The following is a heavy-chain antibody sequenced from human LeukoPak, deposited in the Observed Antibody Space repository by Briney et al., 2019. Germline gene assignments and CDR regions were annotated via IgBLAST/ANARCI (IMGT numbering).Heavy chain of an antibody. V-gene: IGHV3-30*18. CDR3: AKGATPSYYYYYMDV. J-gene: IGHJ6*03. CDR1: GFTFSSYG. Sequence: GGSLRLSCAASGFTFSSYGMSWVRQAPGKGLEWVAVISYDGSNKYYADSVKGRFTISRDNSKNTLYLQMNSLRAEDTAVYYCAKGATPSYYYYYMDVWGKGTTVTVSS. D-gene: IGHD3-16*01. CDR2: ISYDGSNK.